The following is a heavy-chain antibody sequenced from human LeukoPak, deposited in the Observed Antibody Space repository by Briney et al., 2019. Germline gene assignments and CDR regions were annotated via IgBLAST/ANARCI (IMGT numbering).Heavy chain of an antibody. Sequence: GASLRLSCAASGFTFSSYAMSWVRQAPGKGLEWVSAISGSGGSTYYADSVKGRFTISRDNSNNTLYLQMNGLRAEDTAVYYCAKGGYYDFWSGPQRWFDPWGQGTLVTVSS. CDR1: GFTFSSYA. CDR3: AKGGYYDFWSGPQRWFDP. CDR2: ISGSGGST. J-gene: IGHJ5*02. D-gene: IGHD3-3*01. V-gene: IGHV3-23*01.